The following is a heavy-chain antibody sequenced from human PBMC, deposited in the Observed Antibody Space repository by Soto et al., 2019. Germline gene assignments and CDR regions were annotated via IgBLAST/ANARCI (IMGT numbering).Heavy chain of an antibody. CDR1: GASISSATW. J-gene: IGHJ5*02. V-gene: IGHV4-4*02. CDR2: VYHSGNT. Sequence: QVQLQESGPGLVKPAGTLALTCAVSGASISSATWWSWVRQPPGKGLEWIGEVYHSGNTNYNPSLKSRVTMSVDKSKNQFSLNLSSVTAADTAVYYCARDNHGSESSLGQGTLVTVSS. D-gene: IGHD3-10*01. CDR3: ARDNHGSESS.